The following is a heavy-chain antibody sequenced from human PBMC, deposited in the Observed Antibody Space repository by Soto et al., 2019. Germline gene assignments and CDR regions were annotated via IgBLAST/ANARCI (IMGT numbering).Heavy chain of an antibody. J-gene: IGHJ1*01. Sequence: QVQLQESGPGLVKPSQTLSLTCTVSGGSISSGGYYWSWIRQHPGKGLEWIGYIYYSGSTYYNPSLKSRVTIAVDTPKNQFSLKLSSVTAADTAVYDCARVGPRVLVPAARGVRYFQHWGQGTLVTVSS. CDR2: IYYSGST. CDR3: ARVGPRVLVPAARGVRYFQH. V-gene: IGHV4-31*03. CDR1: GGSISSGGYY. D-gene: IGHD2-2*01.